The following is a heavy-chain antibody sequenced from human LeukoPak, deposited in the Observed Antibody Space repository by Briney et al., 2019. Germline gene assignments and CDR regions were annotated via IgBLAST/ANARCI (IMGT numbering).Heavy chain of an antibody. CDR3: AKLFQQLSVY. Sequence: GGSLGLSCAASGFTFSSYGMSWVRQAPGKGLEWVSAISGSGGSTYYADSVKGRFTISRDNSKNTLYLQMNSLRAEDTAVYYCAKLFQQLSVYWGQGTLVTVSS. CDR2: ISGSGGST. D-gene: IGHD6-13*01. CDR1: GFTFSSYG. J-gene: IGHJ4*02. V-gene: IGHV3-23*01.